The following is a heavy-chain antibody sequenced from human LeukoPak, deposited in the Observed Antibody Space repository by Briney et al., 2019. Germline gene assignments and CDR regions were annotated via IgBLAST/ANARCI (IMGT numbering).Heavy chain of an antibody. J-gene: IGHJ4*02. V-gene: IGHV3-33*01. D-gene: IGHD5-12*01. CDR3: AGYSGYDLADYFDY. CDR2: IWYDGSNK. CDR1: GFTFSSYG. Sequence: PGGPLRLPCAASGFTFSSYGMHWVRQAPGKGLEWVAVIWYDGSNKYYADSVKGRFTISRDNPKNTLYLQMNSLRAEDTSVYYCAGYSGYDLADYFDYWGQGTLVTVSS.